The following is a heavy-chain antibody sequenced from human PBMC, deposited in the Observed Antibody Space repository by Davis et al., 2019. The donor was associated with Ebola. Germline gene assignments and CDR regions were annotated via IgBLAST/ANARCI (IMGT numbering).Heavy chain of an antibody. J-gene: IGHJ4*02. D-gene: IGHD1-14*01. CDR2: IVVGSGNT. CDR1: GFTFSGSG. V-gene: IGHV1-58*02. Sequence: SVKVSCKAFGFTFSGSGMQWVRQARGQRLEWIGSIVVGSGNTNYAQKFRQRLTMTRDMSTSTAYMELRSLRFEDTAVYYCAASAGTVGKFDLWGQGTLVTVSS. CDR3: AASAGTVGKFDL.